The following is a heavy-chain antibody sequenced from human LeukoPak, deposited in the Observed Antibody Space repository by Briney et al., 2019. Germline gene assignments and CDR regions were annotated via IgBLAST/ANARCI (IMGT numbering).Heavy chain of an antibody. CDR3: AKAEIAAAGTGYYYYYGMDV. V-gene: IGHV3-23*01. J-gene: IGHJ6*02. Sequence: GGSLRLSCAASGFTFSSYAMSWVRQAPGKGLEWVSAISGSGGSTYYADSVKGRFTISRDNSKNTLYLQMNSLRAEDTAVYYCAKAEIAAAGTGYYYYYGMDVWGQGTTVTVSS. CDR1: GFTFSSYA. D-gene: IGHD6-13*01. CDR2: ISGSGGST.